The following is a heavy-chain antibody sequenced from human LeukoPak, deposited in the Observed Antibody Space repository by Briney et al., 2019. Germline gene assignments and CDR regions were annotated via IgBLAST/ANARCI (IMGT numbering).Heavy chain of an antibody. CDR1: GFTFSSYS. CDR2: FSGSSNYI. J-gene: IGHJ6*02. Sequence: GGSLRLSSADSGFTFSSYSMTCVRQAPGKGLEWVSSFSGSSNYIYYADSVRGRFTISRDNAKNSLFLQMNSLRAEDTAVYYCARAGSCTNGVCDAYGMDVWGQGTTVTVSS. D-gene: IGHD2-8*01. CDR3: ARAGSCTNGVCDAYGMDV. V-gene: IGHV3-21*01.